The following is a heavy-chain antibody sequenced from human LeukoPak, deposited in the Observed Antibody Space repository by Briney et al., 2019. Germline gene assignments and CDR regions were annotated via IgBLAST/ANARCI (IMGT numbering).Heavy chain of an antibody. CDR3: AKEHNWLELSPGDYYFEY. V-gene: IGHV3-23*01. J-gene: IGHJ4*02. Sequence: GGSLRLSCAASGFTFSTYAMSWVRQAPGKGLEWVSAISGSGGDTYYPDSVKGRFTISRDNSKNTLYLQMNSLRADDTAVYYCAKEHNWLELSPGDYYFEYWGQGTLVTVSS. CDR1: GFTFSTYA. D-gene: IGHD1-7*01. CDR2: ISGSGGDT.